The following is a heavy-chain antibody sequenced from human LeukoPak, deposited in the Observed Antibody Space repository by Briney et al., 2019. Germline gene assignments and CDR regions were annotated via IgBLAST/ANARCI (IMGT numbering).Heavy chain of an antibody. V-gene: IGHV3-30*18. CDR1: GFTFSSYA. CDR2: ISYDGSNK. J-gene: IGHJ6*02. CDR3: AKDAYYYYYGMDV. Sequence: GGSLRLSCAASGFTFSSYAMSWVRQAPGKGLEWVAVISYDGSNKYYADSVKGRFTISRDNSKNTLYLQMNSLRAEDTAVYYCAKDAYYYYYGMDVWGQGTTVTVSS.